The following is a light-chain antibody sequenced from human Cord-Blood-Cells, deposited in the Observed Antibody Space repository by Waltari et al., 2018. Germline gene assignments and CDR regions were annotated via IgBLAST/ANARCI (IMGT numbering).Light chain of an antibody. Sequence: QSALTQPASVSGSPGQSITISCTGTSSDVGSYNLVSWYQQHPGKAPKLMIYEVSKRPVGVSNRFSGSKSGNTASLTSSGLQAEDEADYYCCSYAGSSTYVFGTGTKVTVL. CDR3: CSYAGSSTYV. CDR1: SSDVGSYNL. J-gene: IGLJ1*01. CDR2: EVS. V-gene: IGLV2-23*02.